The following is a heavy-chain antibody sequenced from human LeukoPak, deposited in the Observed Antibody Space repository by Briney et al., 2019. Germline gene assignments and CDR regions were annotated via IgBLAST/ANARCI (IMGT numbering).Heavy chain of an antibody. CDR1: GFTFSSYG. D-gene: IGHD1-1*01. CDR2: IRYDGSNK. J-gene: IGHJ3*02. CDR3: ANTPPQDNWNVDASDI. V-gene: IGHV3-30*02. Sequence: GGSLRLSCAASGFTFSSYGMHWVRQAPGKGLEWVAFIRYDGSNKYYADSVKGRFTISRDNAKNSLYLQMNSLRAEDTAVYYCANTPPQDNWNVDASDIWGQGTMVTVSS.